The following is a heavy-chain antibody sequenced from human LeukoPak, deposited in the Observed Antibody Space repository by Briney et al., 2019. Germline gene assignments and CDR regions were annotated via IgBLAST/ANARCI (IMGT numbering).Heavy chain of an antibody. CDR3: ARGGTYYYGSGMLNFDY. CDR1: GYTFTSYG. J-gene: IGHJ4*02. Sequence: ASVKVSCKASGYTFTSYGISWVRQAPGQGLEWMGWISAYNGNTNCAQKLQGRVTMTTDTSTSTAYMELRSLRSDDTAVYYCARGGTYYYGSGMLNFDYWGQGTLVTVSS. CDR2: ISAYNGNT. V-gene: IGHV1-18*01. D-gene: IGHD3-10*01.